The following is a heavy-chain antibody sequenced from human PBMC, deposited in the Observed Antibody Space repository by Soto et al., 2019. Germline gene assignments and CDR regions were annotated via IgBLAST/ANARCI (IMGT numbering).Heavy chain of an antibody. CDR3: ARENWQWLVLPETFDYYYYYGMDV. J-gene: IGHJ6*02. Sequence: ASVKVSCKASGYTFTSYGINWVRQAPGQGLEWMGWISAYNGNTNYAQKLQGRVTMTTDTSTSTAYMELRSLRSDDTAVYYCARENWQWLVLPETFDYYYYYGMDVWGQGTTVTVSS. V-gene: IGHV1-18*01. CDR1: GYTFTSYG. CDR2: ISAYNGNT. D-gene: IGHD6-19*01.